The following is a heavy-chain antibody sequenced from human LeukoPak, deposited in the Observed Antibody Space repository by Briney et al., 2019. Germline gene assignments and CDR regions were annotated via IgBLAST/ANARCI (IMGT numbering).Heavy chain of an antibody. CDR1: GFTFSSYA. V-gene: IGHV3-23*01. D-gene: IGHD2-15*01. CDR2: ISGSGGST. CDR3: ARDICSGGSCYSPLL. J-gene: IGHJ4*02. Sequence: GGSLRLSCAASGFTFSSYAMSWVRQAPGKGLEWVSAISGSGGSTYYADSVKGRFTISRDNSKNTLYLQMNSLRAEDTALYYCARDICSGGSCYSPLLWGQGTLVTVSS.